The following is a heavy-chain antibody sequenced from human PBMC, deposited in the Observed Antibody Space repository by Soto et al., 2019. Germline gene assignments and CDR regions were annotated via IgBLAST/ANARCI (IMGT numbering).Heavy chain of an antibody. CDR1: GFTFSDYY. CDR2: ISSSSSYT. J-gene: IGHJ4*02. D-gene: IGHD6-13*01. Sequence: GGSLRLSCAASGFTFSDYYMSWIRQAPGKGLEWVSYISSSSSYTNYADSVKGRFTISRDNAKNSLYLQMNSLRAEDTAVYYCARSRKNKYSSSCVDYWGQGTLVTVS. CDR3: ARSRKNKYSSSCVDY. V-gene: IGHV3-11*03.